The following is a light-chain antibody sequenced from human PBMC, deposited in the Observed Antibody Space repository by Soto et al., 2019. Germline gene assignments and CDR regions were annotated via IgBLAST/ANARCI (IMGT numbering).Light chain of an antibody. Sequence: EIVLTQSPGTLSLSPGERATLSCRASQSVSSSYLAWYQQKPGHAPRLLIYGASSRATGIPDRFSGSGSGTDFTLTISRLEPEDFAVYYCQQYRSSPPRTFGQGTKVDIK. V-gene: IGKV3-20*01. CDR3: QQYRSSPPRT. CDR2: GAS. J-gene: IGKJ1*01. CDR1: QSVSSSY.